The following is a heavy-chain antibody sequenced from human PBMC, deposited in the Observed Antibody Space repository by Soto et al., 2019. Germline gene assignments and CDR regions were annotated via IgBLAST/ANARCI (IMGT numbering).Heavy chain of an antibody. J-gene: IGHJ5*02. CDR3: AREPLSIHADGLAP. V-gene: IGHV1-69*08. Sequence: QVRLIQSGPQVRKPGSSVRVSCEPSGETFASYNIAWVRQAPGQGLEWMGKITPVCGSVRYRQKFQGRLTITADRSTGTSHMELSDLRLDDSAVYFCAREPLSIHADGLAPWGQGTLVTVSS. CDR2: ITPVCGSV. CDR1: GETFASYN.